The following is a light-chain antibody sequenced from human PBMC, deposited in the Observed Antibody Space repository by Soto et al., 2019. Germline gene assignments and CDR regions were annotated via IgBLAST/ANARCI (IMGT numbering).Light chain of an antibody. CDR2: VAS. J-gene: IGKJ4*01. CDR3: QQSFSTPQT. CDR1: QSINIY. Sequence: EIQMTQSPSSLSASVGDSVTITCRASQSINIYLSWYQQKPGKAPKLLINVASTLQGGVPSTFSGSASGTEFTLAISSLQTEDSATYYCQQSFSTPQTFGGGTKWIS. V-gene: IGKV1-39*01.